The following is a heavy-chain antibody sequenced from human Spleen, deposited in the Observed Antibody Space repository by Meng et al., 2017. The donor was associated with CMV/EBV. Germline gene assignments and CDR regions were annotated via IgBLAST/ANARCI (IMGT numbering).Heavy chain of an antibody. CDR1: GFTFSSNA. J-gene: IGHJ4*02. D-gene: IGHD6-13*01. V-gene: IGHV3-30*02. Sequence: GGSLRLSCGASGFTFSSNAMHWVRQAPGKGLEWVSVINHNAKNKNYVDSVKGRFTISRDNSKNTLSLQMNSLRPDDTAVYYCVKDRSNSWTFDYWGQGTLVTVSS. CDR3: VKDRSNSWTFDY. CDR2: INHNAKNK.